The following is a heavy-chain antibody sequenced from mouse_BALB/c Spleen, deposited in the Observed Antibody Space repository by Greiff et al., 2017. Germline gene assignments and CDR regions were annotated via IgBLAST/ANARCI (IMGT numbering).Heavy chain of an antibody. Sequence: DVKLVESGGGLVQPGGSRKLSCAASGFTFSSFGMHWVRQAPEKGLEWVAYISSGSSTIYYADTVKGRFTISRDNPKNTLFLQMTSLRSEDTAMYYCASGNYYAMDYWGQGTLVTVSA. CDR3: ASGNYYAMDY. CDR1: GFTFSSFG. CDR2: ISSGSSTI. V-gene: IGHV5-17*02. J-gene: IGHJ3*01. D-gene: IGHD2-1*01.